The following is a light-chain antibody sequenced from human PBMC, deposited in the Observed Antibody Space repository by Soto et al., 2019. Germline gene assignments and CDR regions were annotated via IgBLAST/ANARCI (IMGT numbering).Light chain of an antibody. V-gene: IGKV1-39*01. CDR3: QQSDSTPT. Sequence: DIQMTQSPSSLSASVGDRVTITCRASQSISSYLNWYQQKPGKAPKLLIYAASSLQSGVPSRFSGSGSETDFTLTISSLQPEDFATYYCQQSDSTPTFGQGTKLEIK. CDR2: AAS. CDR1: QSISSY. J-gene: IGKJ2*01.